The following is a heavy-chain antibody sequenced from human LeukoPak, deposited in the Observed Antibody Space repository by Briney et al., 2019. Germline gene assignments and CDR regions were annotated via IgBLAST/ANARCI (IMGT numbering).Heavy chain of an antibody. CDR2: IYWDDDK. Sequence: SGPTLVNPTQTLTLTCTFSGFSLSTSGVGVGWIRQPPGKALEWLALIYWDDDKRYSPSLKSRLTITKDTSKKQVVLTMTNMDPVDTATYYCAHIHYDILTGPRGFDYWGQGTLVTVSS. CDR1: GFSLSTSGVG. CDR3: AHIHYDILTGPRGFDY. J-gene: IGHJ4*02. D-gene: IGHD3-9*01. V-gene: IGHV2-5*02.